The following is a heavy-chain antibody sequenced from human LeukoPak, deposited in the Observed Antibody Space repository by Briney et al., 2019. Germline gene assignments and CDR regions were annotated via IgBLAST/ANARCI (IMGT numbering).Heavy chain of an antibody. CDR2: IYYSGST. D-gene: IGHD3-22*01. Sequence: PSETLSLTCTVSGGSISSYYWSWIRQPPGKGLEWIGYIYYSGSTNYNPSLKSRVTISVDTSKNQFSLKLSSVTAADTAVYYCARGGRRITMIVVVSDALDIWGQGTMVTVSS. CDR3: ARGGRRITMIVVVSDALDI. V-gene: IGHV4-59*01. J-gene: IGHJ3*02. CDR1: GGSISSYY.